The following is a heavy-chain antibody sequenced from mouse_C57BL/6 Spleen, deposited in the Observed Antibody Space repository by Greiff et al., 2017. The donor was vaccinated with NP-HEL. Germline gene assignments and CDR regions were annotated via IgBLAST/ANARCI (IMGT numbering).Heavy chain of an antibody. J-gene: IGHJ2*01. D-gene: IGHD1-1*01. CDR2: ISDGGSYT. Sequence: EVQRVESGGGLVKPGGSLKLSCAASGFTFSSYAMSWVRQTPEKRLEWVATISDGGSYTYYPDNVKGRFTISRDNAKNNLYLQMSHLKSEDTAMYYCARDGYYGSSYVGYFDYWGQGTTLTVSS. CDR1: GFTFSSYA. V-gene: IGHV5-4*01. CDR3: ARDGYYGSSYVGYFDY.